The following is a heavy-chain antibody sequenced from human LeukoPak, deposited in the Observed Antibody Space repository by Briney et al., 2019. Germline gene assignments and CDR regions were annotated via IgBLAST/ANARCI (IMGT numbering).Heavy chain of an antibody. Sequence: GRSLRLSCAASGFTFSSYAMHWVRQAPGKGLEWVAAISYDGSNKYYADSVKGRFTISRDNSKNTLYLQMNSLRAEDTAVYYCARDMVSSSGWPNGACDIWGQGTMVTVSS. CDR1: GFTFSSYA. J-gene: IGHJ3*02. CDR2: ISYDGSNK. V-gene: IGHV3-30*04. CDR3: ARDMVSSSGWPNGACDI. D-gene: IGHD6-19*01.